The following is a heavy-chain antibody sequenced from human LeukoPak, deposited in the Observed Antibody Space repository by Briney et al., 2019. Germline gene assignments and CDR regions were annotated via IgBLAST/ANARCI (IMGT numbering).Heavy chain of an antibody. D-gene: IGHD1-20*01. CDR2: IVVGSGNT. CDR3: AADARGNWNDRDAFDI. J-gene: IGHJ3*02. CDR1: GFTFTSSA. V-gene: IGHV1-58*01. Sequence: VASVKVSCKASGFTFTSSAVQWVRQARGQRLEWIGWIVVGSGNTNYAQKFQERVTITRDMSTSTAYMELSSLRSEDTAVYYCAADARGNWNDRDAFDIWGQGTMVTVSS.